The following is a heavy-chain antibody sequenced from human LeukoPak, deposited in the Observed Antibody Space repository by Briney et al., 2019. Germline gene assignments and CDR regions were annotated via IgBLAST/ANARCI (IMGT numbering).Heavy chain of an antibody. D-gene: IGHD1-26*01. V-gene: IGHV3-23*01. CDR1: GFTFSSYA. CDR2: ISGGNT. CDR3: AKERGLGAVDY. J-gene: IGHJ4*02. Sequence: PGGSLRLSCAASGFTFSSYAMSWVRQAPGKGLEWVSCISGGNTYYADSVKGRLTISRDNSKSTLYLQMNNLRAEDTAVYYCAKERGLGAVDYWGQGTLVTVSS.